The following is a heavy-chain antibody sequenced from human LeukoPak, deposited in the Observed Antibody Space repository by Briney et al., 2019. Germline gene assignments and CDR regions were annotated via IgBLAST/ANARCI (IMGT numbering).Heavy chain of an antibody. CDR2: IIPISGTA. V-gene: IGHV1-69*13. J-gene: IGHJ6*02. CDR1: GGTFSSYA. Sequence: GASVTVSCKASGGTFSSYAISWVRQAPGQGLEWMGGIIPISGTANYAQKFQGRVTITADESTSTAYMELSSLRSEDTAVYYCARDLPDDFWSGYYINYYYYGMDVWGQGTTVTVSS. D-gene: IGHD3-3*01. CDR3: ARDLPDDFWSGYYINYYYYGMDV.